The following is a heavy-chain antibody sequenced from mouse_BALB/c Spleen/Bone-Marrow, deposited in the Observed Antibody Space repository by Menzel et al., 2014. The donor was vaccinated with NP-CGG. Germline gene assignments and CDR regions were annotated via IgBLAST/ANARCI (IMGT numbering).Heavy chain of an antibody. V-gene: IGHV1S127*01. Sequence: QVQLQQSGAELVKPGASVKMSCKASGYTFXSYWMHWVRQRPGQGLEWIGVIDPSDSYTSYIQKFKGKATLTVDTSSSTAYMQLSSLTSEDSAVYYCTRDATDYWGQGTSVTVSS. CDR3: TRDATDY. CDR1: GYTFXSYW. CDR2: IDPSDSYT. J-gene: IGHJ4*01.